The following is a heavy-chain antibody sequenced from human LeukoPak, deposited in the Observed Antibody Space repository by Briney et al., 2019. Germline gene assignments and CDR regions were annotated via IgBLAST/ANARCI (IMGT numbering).Heavy chain of an antibody. V-gene: IGHV1-24*01. Sequence: ASVKVSCKVSGYTLTELSMHWVRQAPGKWLEWMGGFDPEDGETIYAQKFQGRVTMTEDTSTDTAYMELSSLRSEDTAVYYCAANYGGGSPLDFDYWGQGTLVTVSS. CDR3: AANYGGGSPLDFDY. J-gene: IGHJ4*02. CDR2: FDPEDGET. D-gene: IGHD1-26*01. CDR1: GYTLTELS.